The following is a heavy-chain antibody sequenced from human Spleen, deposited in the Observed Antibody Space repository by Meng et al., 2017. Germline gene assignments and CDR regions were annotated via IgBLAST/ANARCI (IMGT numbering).Heavy chain of an antibody. J-gene: IGHJ4*02. Sequence: GGSLRLSCAASGFIVSRNYRSWVRQAPGKGPEWVSVIDRGGTTHYADSAKGRFTFSRDNAKNTLHLQMDSLRVEDTAVYYCVRDSSGSHWGQGTLVTVSS. D-gene: IGHD3-22*01. CDR3: VRDSSGSH. CDR2: IDRGGTT. CDR1: GFIVSRNY. V-gene: IGHV3-66*01.